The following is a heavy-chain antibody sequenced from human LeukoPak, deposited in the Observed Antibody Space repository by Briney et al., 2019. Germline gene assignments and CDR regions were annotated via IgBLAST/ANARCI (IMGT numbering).Heavy chain of an antibody. CDR1: GYTFTGYY. Sequence: ASVKVSCKASGYTFTGYYMHWVRQAPGQGLEWIGWINPNSGGTNYAQKFQGRVTMTRDTSISTAYMELSRLRSDDTAVYYCARGEAYDILTANWFDPWGQGTLVTVSS. V-gene: IGHV1-2*02. CDR3: ARGEAYDILTANWFDP. CDR2: INPNSGGT. D-gene: IGHD3-9*01. J-gene: IGHJ5*02.